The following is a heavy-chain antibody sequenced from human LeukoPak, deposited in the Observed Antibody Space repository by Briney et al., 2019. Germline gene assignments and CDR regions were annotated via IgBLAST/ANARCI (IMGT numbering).Heavy chain of an antibody. CDR2: MNTDGSTI. D-gene: IGHD1-26*01. CDR3: ATAGKYRFDN. Sequence: PGGSLRLSCAASGFIFSNYWMHWVRQAPGKGLVWVSRMNTDGSTINYADYVKGRFTISRDNAKNTLYLQMNSLTTEDTAVYYGATAGKYRFDNWGQGILVTVSS. CDR1: GFIFSNYW. J-gene: IGHJ5*02. V-gene: IGHV3-74*01.